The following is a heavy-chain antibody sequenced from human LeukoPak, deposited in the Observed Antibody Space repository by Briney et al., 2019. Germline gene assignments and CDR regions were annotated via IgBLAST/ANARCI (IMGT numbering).Heavy chain of an antibody. V-gene: IGHV3-74*01. J-gene: IGHJ6*03. CDR2: INSDGGST. CDR1: GFTFSSYW. Sequence: GGSLRLSCAASGFTFSSYWMHWVRQAPGKGLVWVSRINSDGGSTTYADSVKGRFTISRDNAKNTLFLQMNSLRAEDTALYYCARDPRVRQQLACFYYYMDVWGKGPRSPSP. D-gene: IGHD6-13*01. CDR3: ARDPRVRQQLACFYYYMDV.